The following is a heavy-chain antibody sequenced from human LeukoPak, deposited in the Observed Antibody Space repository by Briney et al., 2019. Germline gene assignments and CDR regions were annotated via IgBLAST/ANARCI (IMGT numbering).Heavy chain of an antibody. CDR1: GFIFSSYV. Sequence: PGGSLRLSCAASGFIFSSYVMGWVRQAPGKGLEWVSAISGSGGSTYYADSVKGRFTISRDNSKNTLYLQMNSLKTEDTAVYYCTTDRGSLDTFDIWGQGTMVTVSS. J-gene: IGHJ3*02. CDR2: ISGSGGST. D-gene: IGHD1-26*01. V-gene: IGHV3-23*01. CDR3: TTDRGSLDTFDI.